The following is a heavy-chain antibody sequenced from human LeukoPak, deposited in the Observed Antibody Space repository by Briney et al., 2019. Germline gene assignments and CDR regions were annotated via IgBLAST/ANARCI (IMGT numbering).Heavy chain of an antibody. CDR2: IIPIFGTA. Sequence: ASVTVSCKASAASFSSYAISWVRQAPGQGLEWMGGIIPIFGTASYAQTFQGRVTITADKSTSTAYMELSSLRSEDTAVYYCAREPSFYDILTGYSNEWWFDPWGQGTLVTVSS. D-gene: IGHD3-9*01. J-gene: IGHJ5*02. CDR1: AASFSSYA. V-gene: IGHV1-69*06. CDR3: AREPSFYDILTGYSNEWWFDP.